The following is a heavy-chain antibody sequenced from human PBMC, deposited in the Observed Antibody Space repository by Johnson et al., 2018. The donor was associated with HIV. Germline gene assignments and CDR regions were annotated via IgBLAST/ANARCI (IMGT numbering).Heavy chain of an antibody. V-gene: IGHV3-30*14. CDR3: ASGVTARAPLLS. Sequence: QVQLVESGGGVVQPGRSLRLSCAASDFTFSNNAIHWVRQAPGKGLEWVAVISYDGTNTYYAYSVRCRFTISRDNSRNTVSLQMIILRPKDTAMYYCASGVTARAPLLSWGQGTMVTVSS. CDR2: ISYDGTNT. J-gene: IGHJ3*01. D-gene: IGHD6-6*01. CDR1: DFTFSNNA.